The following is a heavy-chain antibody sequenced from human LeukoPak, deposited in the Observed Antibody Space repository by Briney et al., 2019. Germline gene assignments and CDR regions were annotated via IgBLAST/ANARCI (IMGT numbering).Heavy chain of an antibody. V-gene: IGHV4-59*12. CDR1: GGSISSYY. D-gene: IGHD2-15*01. J-gene: IGHJ4*01. CDR2: MSYSGHT. Sequence: SETLSLTCTVSGGSISSYYWSWIRQPPGKGLEWIVSMSYSGHTYYNPSLKSRVTTSIDTSKNQLSLNLKSVTAADTAVYYCARDRDVDDFDSWGHGTLVTVSS. CDR3: ARDRDVDDFDS.